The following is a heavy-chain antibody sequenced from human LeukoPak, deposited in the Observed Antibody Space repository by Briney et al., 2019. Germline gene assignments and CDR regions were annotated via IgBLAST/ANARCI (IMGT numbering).Heavy chain of an antibody. CDR3: ARDSLRLGELSSLLDY. J-gene: IGHJ4*02. D-gene: IGHD3-16*02. CDR1: GFTFSSYG. V-gene: IGHV3-33*01. Sequence: GRSLRLSCAASGFTFSSYGMHWVRQAPGKGLEWVAVIWYDGSNKYYADSVKGRFTISRDNSKNTLYLQMNSLRAEDTAVYYCARDSLRLGELSSLLDYWGQGTLVTVSS. CDR2: IWYDGSNK.